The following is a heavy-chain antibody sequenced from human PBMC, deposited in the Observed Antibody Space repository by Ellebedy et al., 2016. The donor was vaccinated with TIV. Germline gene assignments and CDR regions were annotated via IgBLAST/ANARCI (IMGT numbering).Heavy chain of an antibody. CDR2: ISSSGTTK. CDR3: AAAHYYCYGKDV. V-gene: IGHV3-48*03. D-gene: IGHD2-15*01. J-gene: IGHJ6*02. CDR1: GFPFSSSE. Sequence: PGGSLRLSCAASGFPFSSSEFNWVRQSPGKGLEWVSSISSSGTTKYYADSVKGRFTISRDNAKNSLYLKMNSLRAEDTAVYYCAAAHYYCYGKDVWGQGTRVTVSS.